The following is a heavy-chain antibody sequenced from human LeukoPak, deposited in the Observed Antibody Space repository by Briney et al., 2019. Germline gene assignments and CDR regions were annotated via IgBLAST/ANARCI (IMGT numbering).Heavy chain of an antibody. CDR2: IYYSGST. Sequence: SETLSLTCIVSGGSISSYYWSWIRQPPGKGLEWIGYIYYSGSTNYNPSLKSRVTISVDTSKNQFSLKLSSVTAADTAVYYCARNIAAAGNWRDWFDPWGQGTLVTVSS. V-gene: IGHV4-59*01. J-gene: IGHJ5*02. D-gene: IGHD6-13*01. CDR3: ARNIAAAGNWRDWFDP. CDR1: GGSISSYY.